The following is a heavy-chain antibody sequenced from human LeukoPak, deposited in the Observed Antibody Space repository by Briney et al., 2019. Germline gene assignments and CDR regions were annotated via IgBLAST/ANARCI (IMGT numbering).Heavy chain of an antibody. D-gene: IGHD5-12*01. CDR2: ISWNSGSI. CDR3: AKATSGFWYFDL. J-gene: IGHJ2*01. V-gene: IGHV3-9*01. CDR1: GFTFDDYA. Sequence: PGGSLRLSCAASGFTFDDYAMHWVRQAPGKGLEWVSGISWNSGSIGYADSVKGRFTISRDNAKNTLYLQMNSLRAEDTAVYYCAKATSGFWYFDLWGRGTLVTVSS.